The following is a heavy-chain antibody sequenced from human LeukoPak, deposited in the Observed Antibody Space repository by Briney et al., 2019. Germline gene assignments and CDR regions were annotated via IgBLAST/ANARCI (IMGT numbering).Heavy chain of an antibody. D-gene: IGHD2-21*01. CDR3: AKDRSINAFEI. V-gene: IGHV4-59*01. Sequence: SETLSLTCTVSGASIGGDHWSWIRQPPGKGLEWIGYMSPSGSTNYNPSLKSRVTIFRDTSKNQFFLKLSAVTAADTAVYFCAKDRSINAFEIWGHGTVVTVSS. CDR1: GASIGGDH. J-gene: IGHJ3*02. CDR2: MSPSGST.